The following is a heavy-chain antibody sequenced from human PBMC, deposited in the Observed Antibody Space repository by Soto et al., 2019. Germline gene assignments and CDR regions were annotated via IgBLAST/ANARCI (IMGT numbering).Heavy chain of an antibody. CDR2: IYYSGST. CDR1: GGSISSSSYY. D-gene: IGHD3-22*01. Sequence: QLQLQESGPGLVKPSETLSLTCTVSGGSISSSSYYWGWIRQPPGKGLEWIGSIYYSGSTYSNPSLKRRVTISVDTSKNQFSLKLSSVTAADTAVYYCARHGDYYDSSGYYSYKWFAPWGQGTLVTVSS. J-gene: IGHJ5*02. CDR3: ARHGDYYDSSGYYSYKWFAP. V-gene: IGHV4-39*01.